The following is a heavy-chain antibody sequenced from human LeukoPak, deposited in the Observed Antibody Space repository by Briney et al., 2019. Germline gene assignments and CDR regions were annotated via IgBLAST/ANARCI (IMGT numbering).Heavy chain of an antibody. J-gene: IGHJ3*02. CDR1: GGTFSSYN. Sequence: WASVKVSCTASGGTFSSYNFIWVRQAPGQGLEWMGGIIPMQGTPNYAQKFQDRVTISADKSTTTVYMALSSLRYEDTAMYYCARDQTSGWHDAFDIWGQGTMVTVSS. D-gene: IGHD6-19*01. CDR2: IIPMQGTP. V-gene: IGHV1-69*08. CDR3: ARDQTSGWHDAFDI.